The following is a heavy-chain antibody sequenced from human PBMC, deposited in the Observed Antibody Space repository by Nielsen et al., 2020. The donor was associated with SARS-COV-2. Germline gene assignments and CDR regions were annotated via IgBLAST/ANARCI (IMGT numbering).Heavy chain of an antibody. CDR2: ISYDGSNK. J-gene: IGHJ4*02. CDR1: GFTFSSYA. CDR3: ARDGSGSVGYFDY. Sequence: GGSLRLSCAASGFTFSSYAMHWVRQAPGKGLEWVAVISYDGSNKYYADSVKGRFTISRDNSKNTLYLQMHSLRAEDTAFYYCARDGSGSVGYFDYWGQGTLVTVSS. D-gene: IGHD3-10*01. V-gene: IGHV3-30-3*01.